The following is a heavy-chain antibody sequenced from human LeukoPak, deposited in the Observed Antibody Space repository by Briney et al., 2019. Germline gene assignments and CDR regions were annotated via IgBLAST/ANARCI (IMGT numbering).Heavy chain of an antibody. Sequence: SETLSLTCTVSGGSISSDYCIWIRQPAGKGLEWIGHIYTSGSTNYNPSLQSRVTMSLDTSKNQFSLKLSSVTAADTAVYYCASPLGYWGQGTLVTVSS. V-gene: IGHV4-4*07. J-gene: IGHJ4*02. CDR2: IYTSGST. D-gene: IGHD7-27*01. CDR3: ASPLGY. CDR1: GGSISSDY.